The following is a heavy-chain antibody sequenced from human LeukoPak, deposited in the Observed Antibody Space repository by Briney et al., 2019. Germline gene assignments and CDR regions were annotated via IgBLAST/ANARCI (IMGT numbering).Heavy chain of an antibody. D-gene: IGHD1-26*01. CDR2: IYTSGST. Sequence: SETLSLTCTVSGGSISSYYWSWIRQPAGKGLEWIGRIYTSGSTNYNPSLKSRVTMSVDTSKNQFSLQLNSVTPEDTAVYYCARDRGLVGATGGPGAFDIWGQGTMVTVSS. V-gene: IGHV4-4*07. CDR3: ARDRGLVGATGGPGAFDI. CDR1: GGSISSYY. J-gene: IGHJ3*02.